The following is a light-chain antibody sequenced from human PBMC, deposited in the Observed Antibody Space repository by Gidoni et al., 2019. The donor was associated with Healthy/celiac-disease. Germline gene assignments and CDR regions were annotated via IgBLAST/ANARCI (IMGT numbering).Light chain of an antibody. V-gene: IGKV3-20*01. CDR1: QSVSSSY. CDR3: QQYGSSPRT. J-gene: IGKJ1*01. CDR2: GAS. Sequence: EIVLTQSPGTLSLSPGERATLSCRASQSVSSSYLAWYQQKPGQAPRLLIYGASSRATGIPDSFSGSGSGTYFPLTISRLGPEDFAVYYCQQYGSSPRTFGQGTKVEIK.